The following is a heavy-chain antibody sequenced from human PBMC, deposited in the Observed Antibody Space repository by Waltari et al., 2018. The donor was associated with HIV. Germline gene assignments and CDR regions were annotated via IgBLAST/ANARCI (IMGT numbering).Heavy chain of an antibody. CDR2: ISSSSSYI. CDR3: AREDCDSSSCGWFDP. Sequence: EVQLVESGGGLVKPGGSLRLSCAASGFTFSSYSMNWVRQAPGKGLEWVSSISSSSSYIYYADSVKGRFTISRDNAKNSLYLQMNSLRAEDTAVYYCAREDCDSSSCGWFDPWGQGTLVTVSS. D-gene: IGHD6-13*01. J-gene: IGHJ5*02. CDR1: GFTFSSYS. V-gene: IGHV3-21*01.